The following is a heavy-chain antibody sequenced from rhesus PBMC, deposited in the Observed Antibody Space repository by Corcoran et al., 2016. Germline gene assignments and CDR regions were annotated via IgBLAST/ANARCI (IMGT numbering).Heavy chain of an antibody. CDR3: VRAHGGYSLFSLDY. J-gene: IGHJ4*01. Sequence: QVQLQESGPGLLKPSETLSLTCAVSGGSISGGYGWGWIRQPPGKGLEWIGSIYSSMGNTYYNPSLKSRVTISTDTSKNQFSLKLSSVTAADTAVYYCVRAHGGYSLFSLDYWGQGVLVTVSS. CDR2: IYSSMGNT. CDR1: GGSISGGYG. V-gene: IGHV4S7*01. D-gene: IGHD5-24*01.